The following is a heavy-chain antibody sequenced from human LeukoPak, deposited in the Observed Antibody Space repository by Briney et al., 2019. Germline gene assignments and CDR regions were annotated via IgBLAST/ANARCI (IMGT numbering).Heavy chain of an antibody. V-gene: IGHV1-18*01. CDR2: ISAYNGNT. D-gene: IGHD3-16*02. Sequence: ASVKVSYKSSGYTFTIYGNSWVRQAPGQGLEWVGWISAYNGNTNYAQKLQGRVTITTDPSTSTAYMWLRSLRSDDTAVYYCARHIMITFGGVIAGYYFDYWGQGTLVTVSS. CDR3: ARHIMITFGGVIAGYYFDY. CDR1: GYTFTIYG. J-gene: IGHJ4*02.